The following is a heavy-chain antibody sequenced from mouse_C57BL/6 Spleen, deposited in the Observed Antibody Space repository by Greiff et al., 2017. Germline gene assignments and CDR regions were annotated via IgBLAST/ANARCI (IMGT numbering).Heavy chain of an antibody. V-gene: IGHV5-17*01. CDR1: GFTFSDYG. J-gene: IGHJ1*03. D-gene: IGHD2-10*01. Sequence: EVKLMESGGGLVKPGGSLKLSCAASGFTFSDYGMHWVRQAPEKGLEWVAYISSGSSTIYYADTVKGRFTISRDNAKNTLFLQMTSLRSEDTAMYYCARPPLLGYFDVWGTGTTVTVSS. CDR3: ARPPLLGYFDV. CDR2: ISSGSSTI.